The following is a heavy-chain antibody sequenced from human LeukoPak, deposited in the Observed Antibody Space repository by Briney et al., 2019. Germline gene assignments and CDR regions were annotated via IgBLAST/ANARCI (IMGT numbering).Heavy chain of an antibody. Sequence: ASVKVSCKASGYTFTGYYMHWVRPAPGQGLEWMEWINPNSSGTNYAQKFQGRVTMTRDTSISTAYMELSRLRSDDTAVYYCARGYCSSTSCYYWFDPWGQGTLVTVSS. CDR1: GYTFTGYY. CDR2: INPNSSGT. V-gene: IGHV1-2*02. D-gene: IGHD2-2*01. J-gene: IGHJ5*02. CDR3: ARGYCSSTSCYYWFDP.